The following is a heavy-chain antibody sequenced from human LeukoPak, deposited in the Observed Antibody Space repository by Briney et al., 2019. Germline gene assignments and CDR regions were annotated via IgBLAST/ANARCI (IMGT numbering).Heavy chain of an antibody. J-gene: IGHJ5*02. D-gene: IGHD3-22*01. CDR2: INDSGIT. CDR3: ARGRAGGKPHSDFYYVRRGGWFDP. V-gene: IGHV4-34*01. CDR1: GGSFSGYY. Sequence: PSETLSLTCAVYGGSFSGYYWSWIRQPPGKGLEWIGEINDSGITKYNPSLKSRVTISVDTSKNQCSLKLSSVTAADTAVYYCARGRAGGKPHSDFYYVRRGGWFDPWGQGTLVTVSS.